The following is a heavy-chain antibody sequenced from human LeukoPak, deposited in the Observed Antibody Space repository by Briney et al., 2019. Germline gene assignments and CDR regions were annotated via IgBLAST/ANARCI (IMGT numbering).Heavy chain of an antibody. J-gene: IGHJ4*02. CDR1: GGSISSSSYY. CDR2: IYYSGST. Sequence: SETLSLTCTVSGGSISSSSYYWGWIRQPPGKGLEWIGTIYYSGSTYYNPSLKSRVTISVDTSKNQFSLKLSSVTAADTAVYYCAKETSGYCAGGACYSFHYFDYWGQGILVTVSS. V-gene: IGHV4-39*02. D-gene: IGHD2-15*01. CDR3: AKETSGYCAGGACYSFHYFDY.